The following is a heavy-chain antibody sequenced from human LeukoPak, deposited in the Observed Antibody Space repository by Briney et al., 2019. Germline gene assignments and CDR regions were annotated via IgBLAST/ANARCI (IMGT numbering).Heavy chain of an antibody. Sequence: ASVKVSCKASGYTFTSYAMHWVRQAPGQRLEWMGWINAGNGNTKYSQKFQGRVTITRDTSASTAYMELSSLRSEDTAVYYCARADMVVAATYYFDYWGREPWSPSPQ. CDR1: GYTFTSYA. CDR3: ARADMVVAATYYFDY. J-gene: IGHJ4*02. V-gene: IGHV1-3*01. CDR2: INAGNGNT. D-gene: IGHD2-15*01.